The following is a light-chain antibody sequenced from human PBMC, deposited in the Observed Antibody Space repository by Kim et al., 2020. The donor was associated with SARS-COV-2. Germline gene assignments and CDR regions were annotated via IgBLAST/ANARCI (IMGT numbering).Light chain of an antibody. V-gene: IGKV3-15*01. J-gene: IGKJ1*01. CDR2: DAT. CDR1: KNSKNK. CDR3: QQSYNWPPLT. Sequence: SPGERATLSWRASKNSKNKLVWYQKKPDQAPRLLIDDATTRATGIPARCSGRGSETDFTLTSSSLQSEDVAVYFCQQSYNWPPLTFGQGTKVDIK.